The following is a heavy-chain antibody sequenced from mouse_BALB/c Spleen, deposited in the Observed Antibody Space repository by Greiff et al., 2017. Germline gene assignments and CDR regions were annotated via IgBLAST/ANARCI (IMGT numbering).Heavy chain of an antibody. V-gene: IGHV5-6*01. CDR1: GFTFSSYG. J-gene: IGHJ4*01. CDR2: ISSGGSYT. D-gene: IGHD2-14*01. CDR3: ARGQVRRDYYAMDY. Sequence: EVQLVESGGGLVKPGGSLKLSCAASGFTFSSYGMSWVRQTPDKRLEWVATISSGGSYTYYPDSVKGRFTISRDNAKNTLYLQMSSLKSEDTAMYYCARGQVRRDYYAMDYWGQGTSVTVSS.